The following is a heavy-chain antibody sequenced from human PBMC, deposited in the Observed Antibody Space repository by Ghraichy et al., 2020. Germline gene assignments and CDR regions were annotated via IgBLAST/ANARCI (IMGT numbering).Heavy chain of an antibody. Sequence: ASVKVSCKASGYTFTGYYMHWVRQAPGQGLEWMGWINPNSGGTNYAQKFQGWVTMTRDTSISTAYMELSRLRSDDTAVYYCAREGHSSSSEYYYYYYGMDVWGQGTTVTVSS. CDR3: AREGHSSSSEYYYYYYGMDV. V-gene: IGHV1-2*04. J-gene: IGHJ6*02. CDR2: INPNSGGT. CDR1: GYTFTGYY. D-gene: IGHD6-6*01.